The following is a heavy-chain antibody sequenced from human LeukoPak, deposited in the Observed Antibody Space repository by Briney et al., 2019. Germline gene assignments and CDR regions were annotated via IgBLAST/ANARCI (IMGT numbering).Heavy chain of an antibody. CDR2: SRNKANSYTT. CDR1: GSTFSDRY. V-gene: IGHV3-72*01. D-gene: IGHD1/OR15-1a*01. CDR3: TRCSTGTRHYYFDY. J-gene: IGHJ4*02. Sequence: SGGSLRLSCTASGSTFSDRYIDWVRQAPGKGLEWVGRSRNKANSYTTEYAASVKGRFTISRDESKNLLYLQMSSLTPEDTAVYYCTRCSTGTRHYYFDYWGQGTLVTVSS.